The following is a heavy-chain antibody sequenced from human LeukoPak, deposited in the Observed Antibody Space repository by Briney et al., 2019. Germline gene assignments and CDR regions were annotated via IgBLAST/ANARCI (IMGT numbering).Heavy chain of an antibody. CDR3: ASHTYYLSSGSFGH. Sequence: GAPVKVSCKASGYTFTSFDINWVRQATGQGPEWMGWMNPGSGNTGYAQRFRGRVTMTRDTSISTAYLELSSLTSEDTAVYYCASHTYYLSSGSFGHWGQGTLVTVSS. CDR2: MNPGSGNT. J-gene: IGHJ4*02. D-gene: IGHD3-10*01. CDR1: GYTFTSFD. V-gene: IGHV1-8*01.